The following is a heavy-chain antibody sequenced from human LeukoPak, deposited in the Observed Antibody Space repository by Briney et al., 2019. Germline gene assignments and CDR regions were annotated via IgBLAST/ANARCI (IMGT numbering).Heavy chain of an antibody. V-gene: IGHV3-48*03. D-gene: IGHD5-12*01. CDR3: ARVSAPDIVVFDY. Sequence: SGGSLRLSCAASGFTFSSYEMNWVRQAPGKGLEWVSYISSSGSTIYYADSVKGRFTISRDNAKNSLYLQMNSLRAEDTAVYYCARVSAPDIVVFDYWGQGTLVTVSS. CDR2: ISSSGSTI. J-gene: IGHJ4*02. CDR1: GFTFSSYE.